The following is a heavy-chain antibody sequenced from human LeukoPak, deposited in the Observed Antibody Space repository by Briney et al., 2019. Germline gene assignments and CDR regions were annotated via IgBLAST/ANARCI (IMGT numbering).Heavy chain of an antibody. D-gene: IGHD6-19*01. Sequence: SVKVSCKASGYTFTSYAISWVRQAPGQGLEWMGGIIPIFGTANYAQKFQGRVTITADKSTSTAYMELSSLRSEDTAVYYCAGAVAGFTPPDYWGQGTLVTVSS. J-gene: IGHJ4*02. V-gene: IGHV1-69*06. CDR1: GYTFTSYA. CDR2: IIPIFGTA. CDR3: AGAVAGFTPPDY.